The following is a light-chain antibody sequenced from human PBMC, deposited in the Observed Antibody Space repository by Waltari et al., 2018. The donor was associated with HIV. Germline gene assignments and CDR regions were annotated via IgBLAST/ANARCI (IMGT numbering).Light chain of an antibody. CDR1: SSAVGSYNV. CDR2: EVS. J-gene: IGLJ2*01. CDR3: CSYAGSSTYVV. Sequence: QSALTQPASVSGSPGQSIPISCPGTSSAVGSYNVVSWYQQHPGKAPKLMIYEVSKRPSGVSNRFSGSKSGNTASLTISGLQAEDEADYHCCSYAGSSTYVVFGGGTKLTVL. V-gene: IGLV2-23*02.